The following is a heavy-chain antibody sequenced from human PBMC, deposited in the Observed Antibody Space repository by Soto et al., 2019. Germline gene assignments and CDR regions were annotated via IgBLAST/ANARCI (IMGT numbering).Heavy chain of an antibody. Sequence: SVKVSCKASGGTFSSYAISWVRQAPGQGLEWMGGIIPIFGTANYAQKFQGRVTITADKSTSTAYMELSSLRSEDTAVYYCAREGPTYYGRAAYYYGMDVWGQGTTVTVSS. CDR3: AREGPTYYGRAAYYYGMDV. CDR2: IIPIFGTA. J-gene: IGHJ6*02. CDR1: GGTFSSYA. D-gene: IGHD3-10*01. V-gene: IGHV1-69*06.